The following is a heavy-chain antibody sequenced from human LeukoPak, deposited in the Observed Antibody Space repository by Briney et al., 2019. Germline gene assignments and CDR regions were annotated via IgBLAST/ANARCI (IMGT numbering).Heavy chain of an antibody. D-gene: IGHD1-26*01. CDR2: INPSGGST. Sequence: ASVKVSCKASGYTFTSYYMHWVRQAPGQGLEWMGIINPSGGSTSYAQKFQGRVTMTRDTSTSTVYMELSSLRSEDTAVYYCARDRQGFYSGTYYYFDYWGQGTLVTVSS. CDR1: GYTFTSYY. V-gene: IGHV1-46*01. J-gene: IGHJ4*02. CDR3: ARDRQGFYSGTYYYFDY.